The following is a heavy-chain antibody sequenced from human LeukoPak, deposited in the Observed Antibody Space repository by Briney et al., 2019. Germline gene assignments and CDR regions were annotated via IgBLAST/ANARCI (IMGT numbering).Heavy chain of an antibody. CDR1: GYTFTSYG. Sequence: ASVKVSCKASGYTFTSYGISWVRQAPGQGLEWMGWISAYNGNTNYAQKLQGRVTMTTDTSTSTAYMELRSLRSDDTAVYYCARVGYCSSTSCYGGRYYFDYWGQGTLVIVSS. CDR3: ARVGYCSSTSCYGGRYYFDY. V-gene: IGHV1-18*01. CDR2: ISAYNGNT. J-gene: IGHJ4*02. D-gene: IGHD2-2*01.